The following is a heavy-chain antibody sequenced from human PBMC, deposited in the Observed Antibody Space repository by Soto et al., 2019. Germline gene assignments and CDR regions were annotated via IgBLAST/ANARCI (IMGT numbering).Heavy chain of an antibody. CDR2: IIPIFGTA. D-gene: IGHD6-13*01. Sequence: SVKVSCKASGGTFSSYAISWVRQAPGQGLEWMGGIIPIFGTANYAQKFQGRVTITADESTSTAYMELSSLRSEDTAVYYCARYCSSWSYYYYYGMDVWGQGTTVTVSS. CDR1: GGTFSSYA. V-gene: IGHV1-69*13. CDR3: ARYCSSWSYYYYYGMDV. J-gene: IGHJ6*02.